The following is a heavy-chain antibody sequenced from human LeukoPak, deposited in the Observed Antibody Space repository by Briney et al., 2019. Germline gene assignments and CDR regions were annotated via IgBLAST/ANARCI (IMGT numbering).Heavy chain of an antibody. CDR2: IKEDGGQK. CDR1: GFTFSEYW. V-gene: IGHV3-7*03. J-gene: IGHJ4*02. D-gene: IGHD3-10*01. CDR3: ARGGDKNVM. Sequence: GGSLRLSCVVSGFTFSEYWMTWVRQAPGKGLEWVANIKEDGGQKHYVDSVKGRFTIFRDNAKNTLYLQMDSLRAEDTAVYYCARGGDKNVMGGQGTLVTVSS.